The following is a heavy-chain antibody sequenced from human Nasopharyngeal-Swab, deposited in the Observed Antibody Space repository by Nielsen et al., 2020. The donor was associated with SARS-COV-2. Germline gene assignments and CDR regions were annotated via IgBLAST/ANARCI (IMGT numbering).Heavy chain of an antibody. CDR1: GFTFSSYG. V-gene: IGHV3-33*01. CDR2: IWYDGSNK. D-gene: IGHD7-27*01. CDR3: ARDPPATWDGMDV. Sequence: GGSLRLSCAASGFTFSSYGMHWARQAPGKGLEWVAVIWYDGSNKYYADSVKGRFTISRDNSKNTLYLQMNSLRAEDTAVYYCARDPPATWDGMDVWGQGTTVTSP. J-gene: IGHJ6*02.